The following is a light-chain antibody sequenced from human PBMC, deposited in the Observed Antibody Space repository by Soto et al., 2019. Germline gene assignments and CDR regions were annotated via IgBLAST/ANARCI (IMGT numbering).Light chain of an antibody. CDR3: SSNAGSDNLL. J-gene: IGLJ2*01. V-gene: IGLV2-8*01. CDR2: AGT. Sequence: QSVLTQPPSASGSLGQSVTISCIGSSSDAGGNKFVSWYQQHPGKAPKLIIYAGTRRPAGVPDRFSASQSGNTASLTVSGLQADDEADYFCSSNAGSDNLLFGGGTKLTVL. CDR1: SSDAGGNKF.